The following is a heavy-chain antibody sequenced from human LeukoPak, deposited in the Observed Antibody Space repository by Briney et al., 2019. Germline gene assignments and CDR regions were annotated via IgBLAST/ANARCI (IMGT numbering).Heavy chain of an antibody. D-gene: IGHD6-19*01. J-gene: IGHJ4*02. Sequence: SVKVSCKASGYTFTGYFMHWVRQAPGQGLEWMGWINPNSGGTNYAQKLQGRVTMTTDTSTSTAYMELRSLRSDDTAVYYCARNDEWLPIDYWGQGTLVTVSS. V-gene: IGHV1-2*02. CDR2: INPNSGGT. CDR1: GYTFTGYF. CDR3: ARNDEWLPIDY.